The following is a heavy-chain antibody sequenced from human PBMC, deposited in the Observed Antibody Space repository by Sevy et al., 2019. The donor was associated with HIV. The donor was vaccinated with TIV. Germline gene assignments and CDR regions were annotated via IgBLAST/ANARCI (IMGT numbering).Heavy chain of an antibody. J-gene: IGHJ4*02. CDR3: TRGATIYGDYGVDY. V-gene: IGHV3-49*03. CDR1: GFPLGDHA. D-gene: IGHD4-17*01. Sequence: GGPLSFSCTASGFPLGDHALIGFRRAPGRGREGVGLIRSKTYGGTTEYAGSVKGRFTISRDDSKSIAYLQMNSLKTEDTAVYYCTRGATIYGDYGVDYWGQGTLVTVSS. CDR2: IRSKTYGGTT.